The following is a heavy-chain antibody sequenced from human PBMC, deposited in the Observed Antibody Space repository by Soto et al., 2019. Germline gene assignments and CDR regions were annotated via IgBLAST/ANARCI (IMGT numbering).Heavy chain of an antibody. Sequence: EVQLVESGGGLVQPGGSLRLSCAASGFTFSSYSMNWVRQAPGKGLEWVSYISSSSSTIYYADSVKGRFTISRDNAKNSLYLQMNSLRAEDTAVYYCARDPPYCSGGSCSVDYWGQGTLVTVSS. V-gene: IGHV3-48*01. CDR2: ISSSSSTI. CDR3: ARDPPYCSGGSCSVDY. CDR1: GFTFSSYS. D-gene: IGHD2-15*01. J-gene: IGHJ4*02.